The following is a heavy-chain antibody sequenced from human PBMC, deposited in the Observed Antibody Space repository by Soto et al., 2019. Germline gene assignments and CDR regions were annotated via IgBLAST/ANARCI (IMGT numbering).Heavy chain of an antibody. D-gene: IGHD3-10*01. Sequence: QEQLVESGGGAFQPGRSLRLSCTASGFSFSSYDMHWVRQAPGEGLEWVSAMSFDGSSKHYADSVMGRFTISRDNSENTLYLQMNGLRPEDTAVYFCARGMIRGVVYYGVEVWGQGTTVTVS. V-gene: IGHV3-30*03. J-gene: IGHJ6*02. CDR3: ARGMIRGVVYYGVEV. CDR2: MSFDGSSK. CDR1: GFSFSSYD.